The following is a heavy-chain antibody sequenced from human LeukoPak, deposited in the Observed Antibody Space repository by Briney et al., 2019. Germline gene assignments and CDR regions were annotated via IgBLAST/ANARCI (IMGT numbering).Heavy chain of an antibody. CDR2: ISAYNGNT. J-gene: IGHJ5*02. CDR1: GYAFNAYG. V-gene: IGHV1-18*01. CDR3: ARDPHRYCSSTSCPTS. D-gene: IGHD2-2*01. Sequence: ASVKVSCKTSGYAFNAYGITWVRQAPGEGLEWMGWISAYNGNTNYAQKLQGRVTITADESTSTAYMELSSLRSEDTAVYYCARDPHRYCSSTSCPTSWGQGTLVTVSS.